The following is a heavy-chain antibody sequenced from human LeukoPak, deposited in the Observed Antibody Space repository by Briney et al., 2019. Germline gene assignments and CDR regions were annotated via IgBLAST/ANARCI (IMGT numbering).Heavy chain of an antibody. CDR2: IYSGGST. CDR3: ARVSYYDSSGYYSLVY. CDR1: EFSVGSNY. D-gene: IGHD3-22*01. V-gene: IGHV3-66*01. Sequence: GGSLRLSCAASEFSVGSNYMTWVRQAPGKGLEWVSLIYSGGSTYYADSVKGRFTISRDNSKNTLYLQMNSLRAEDTAVYYCARVSYYDSSGYYSLVYWGQGTLVTVSS. J-gene: IGHJ4*02.